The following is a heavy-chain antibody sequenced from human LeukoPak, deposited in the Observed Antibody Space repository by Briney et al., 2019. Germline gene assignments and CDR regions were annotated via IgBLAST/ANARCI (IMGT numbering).Heavy chain of an antibody. D-gene: IGHD6-6*01. CDR1: GGSISSSTYY. J-gene: IGHJ4*02. Sequence: SETLSLTCTVSGGSISSSTYYWVWIRQPPGKGLEWIGSVYYRGNTYYNPSLKSRLTISVDTSKNQFSLKLCSVTAADTAVYYCARDYATAARSLDYWGQGTLVTVSS. CDR3: ARDYATAARSLDY. CDR2: VYYRGNT. V-gene: IGHV4-39*07.